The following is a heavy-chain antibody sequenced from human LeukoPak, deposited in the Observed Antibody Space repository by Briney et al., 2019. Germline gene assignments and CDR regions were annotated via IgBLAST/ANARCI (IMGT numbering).Heavy chain of an antibody. Sequence: SETLSLTCAVYGGSFSGYYWSWIRQPPGKGLEWIGEINHSGSTNYNPSLKSRVTISVDTSKNQFSLKLSSVTAADTAVYYCARARGFGTPEVDYYYYYMDVWGKGTTVTVSS. V-gene: IGHV4-34*01. CDR3: ARARGFGTPEVDYYYYYMDV. D-gene: IGHD3-3*01. J-gene: IGHJ6*03. CDR1: GGSFSGYY. CDR2: INHSGST.